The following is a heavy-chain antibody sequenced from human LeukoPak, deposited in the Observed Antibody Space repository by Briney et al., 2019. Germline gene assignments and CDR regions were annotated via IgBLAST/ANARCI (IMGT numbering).Heavy chain of an antibody. V-gene: IGHV4-61*02. CDR1: GGSVRRGNYY. CDR3: ARWSGSVTARNYYYYMDV. D-gene: IGHD6-6*01. CDR2: IYTSGTT. Sequence: SQTLSLTCTVSGGSVRRGNYYWTWIRQPAGSGLEWIGRIYTSGTTDYNPSLRTRVTTSVDASRNQFSLNLSSVTAADTAVYYCARWSGSVTARNYYYYMDVWGEGTTVTVSS. J-gene: IGHJ6*03.